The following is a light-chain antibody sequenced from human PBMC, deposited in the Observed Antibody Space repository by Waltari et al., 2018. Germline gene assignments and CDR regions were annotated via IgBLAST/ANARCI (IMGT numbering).Light chain of an antibody. CDR1: SSDVGGYGS. CDR2: DVS. CDR3: NSYTSSSSL. J-gene: IGLJ2*01. Sequence: QSALTQPAPVSGSPGQAITISCTGTSSDVGGYGSVSWYQQHPGKAPKLIIYDVSNRPSGVSSRFSGSKFGNTASLTISGLQADDEADYYCNSYTSSSSLFGGGTRLTVL. V-gene: IGLV2-14*03.